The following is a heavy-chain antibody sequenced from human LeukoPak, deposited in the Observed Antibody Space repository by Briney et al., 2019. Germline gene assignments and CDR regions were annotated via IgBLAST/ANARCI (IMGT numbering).Heavy chain of an antibody. CDR2: LNSSSSYI. Sequence: GSLRLSCSASGIPLQNHWHKWVRQAPGKGVEWVSSLNSSSSYIYYADSVKGRFTISRDNAKNSLYLQMNSLRVEDTAVYYCARGVLHYYDSSEHPPFQHWGQGTLVTVSS. V-gene: IGHV3-21*01. J-gene: IGHJ1*01. CDR1: GIPLQNHW. D-gene: IGHD3-22*01. CDR3: ARGVLHYYDSSEHPPFQH.